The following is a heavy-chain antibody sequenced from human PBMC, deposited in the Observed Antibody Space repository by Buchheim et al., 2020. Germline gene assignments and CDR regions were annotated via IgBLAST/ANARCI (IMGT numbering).Heavy chain of an antibody. CDR2: IDPSDSYT. CDR3: ARHITHYYDSSGYRNWFDP. V-gene: IGHV5-10-1*01. J-gene: IGHJ5*02. Sequence: EVQLVQSGAEVKKPGESLRTSCKGSGYSFTSYWISWVRQMPGKGLEWMGRIDPSDSYTNYSPSFQGHVTISADKSISTAYPQWSSPKASDTAMYYCARHITHYYDSSGYRNWFDPWGQGTL. D-gene: IGHD3-22*01. CDR1: GYSFTSYW.